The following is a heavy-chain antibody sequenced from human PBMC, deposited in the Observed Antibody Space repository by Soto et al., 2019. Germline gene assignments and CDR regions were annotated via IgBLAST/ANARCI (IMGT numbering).Heavy chain of an antibody. V-gene: IGHV1-18*01. J-gene: IGHJ4*02. D-gene: IGHD2-15*01. Sequence: QVQLVQSAAEVKKPGASVKVSCKASGYTLTNYAISWVRQAPGQGPEWMGWINTYNGNSNYAQKFQGRVTMTTDTXTNTAYMELRSLTSDDTAVYYWARDCTGGSCFCIYWGQGTLVTVSS. CDR1: GYTLTNYA. CDR3: ARDCTGGSCFCIY. CDR2: INTYNGNS.